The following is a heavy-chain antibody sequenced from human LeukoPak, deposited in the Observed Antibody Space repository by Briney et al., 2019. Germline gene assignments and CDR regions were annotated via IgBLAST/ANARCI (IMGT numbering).Heavy chain of an antibody. CDR2: ISYDGSNK. J-gene: IGHJ3*02. Sequence: SGGSLRLSCAASGFTFSSYAMHWVRQAPGKGLEWVAVISYDGSNKYYADSVKGRFTISRDNSKNTLYLQMNSLRAEDTALYYCAKADSLSAFDIWGQGTMVTVSS. CDR1: GFTFSSYA. D-gene: IGHD2-15*01. CDR3: AKADSLSAFDI. V-gene: IGHV3-30-3*01.